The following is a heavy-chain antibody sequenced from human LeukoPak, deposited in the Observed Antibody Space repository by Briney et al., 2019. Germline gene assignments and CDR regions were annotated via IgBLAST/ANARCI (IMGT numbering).Heavy chain of an antibody. Sequence: PSETLSLTCTVSGGSISSYYWSWIRQPPGKGLEWIGNLYYSGSTYYNPSLKSRVTISVDTSKNQFSLKLSSVTAADTAVYYCARQAISGYDPPPFDSWGQGTLVTVSS. CDR1: GGSISSYY. J-gene: IGHJ4*02. CDR3: ARQAISGYDPPPFDS. CDR2: LYYSGST. V-gene: IGHV4-59*04. D-gene: IGHD5-12*01.